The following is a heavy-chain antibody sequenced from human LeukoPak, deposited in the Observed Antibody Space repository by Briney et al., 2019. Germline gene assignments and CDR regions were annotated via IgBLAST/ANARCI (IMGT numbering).Heavy chain of an antibody. Sequence: QSGGSLRLSCAASGFTFSNYSMNWVRQAPGKGVEWVSYVIRSSSTTYYADSVKGRCTISRDNGKNSMYLQMHSLRAEDTAVYYCVRAEVGTTLKYYYYYMDVWGKGTTVTVSS. D-gene: IGHD1-26*01. CDR3: VRAEVGTTLKYYYYYMDV. J-gene: IGHJ6*03. CDR2: VIRSSSTT. CDR1: GFTFSNYS. V-gene: IGHV3-48*01.